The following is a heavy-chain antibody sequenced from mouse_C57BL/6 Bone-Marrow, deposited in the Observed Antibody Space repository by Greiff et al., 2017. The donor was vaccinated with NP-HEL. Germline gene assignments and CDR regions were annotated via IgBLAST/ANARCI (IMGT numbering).Heavy chain of an antibody. CDR2: IHPDSGST. D-gene: IGHD3-1*01. CDR3: ARSRRFPFWFAY. V-gene: IGHV1-64*01. Sequence: VQLQQPGAELVKPGASVKLSCKASGYTFTSYWMHWVKQRPGQGLEWIGMIHPDSGSTNYNEKFKSKATLTVDKSSSTAYMQLSSLTSEDSADYCCARSRRFPFWFAYWGQGTLVTVSA. CDR1: GYTFTSYW. J-gene: IGHJ3*01.